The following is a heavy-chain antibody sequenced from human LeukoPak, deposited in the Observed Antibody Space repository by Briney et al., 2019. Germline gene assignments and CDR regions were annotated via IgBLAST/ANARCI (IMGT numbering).Heavy chain of an antibody. V-gene: IGHV3-73*01. CDR1: GFTFSGSA. D-gene: IGHD6-13*01. Sequence: WGSLRLSCAASGFTFSGSAMHWVRQASGKGLEWVGRIRSKANSYATAYAASVKGRFTISRDDSKNTAYLQMNSLKTEDTAVYYCTSSRQTGYSSSWYRGYYYMDVWGKGTTVTVSS. CDR3: TSSRQTGYSSSWYRGYYYMDV. J-gene: IGHJ6*03. CDR2: IRSKANSYAT.